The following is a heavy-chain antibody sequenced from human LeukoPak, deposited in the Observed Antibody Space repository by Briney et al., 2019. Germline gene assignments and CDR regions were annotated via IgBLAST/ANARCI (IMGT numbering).Heavy chain of an antibody. Sequence: GGSLRLSCAASGFTFSSYAMHWVRQAPGKGLEWVSVIYSGGSTYYADSVKGRFTISRDNSKNTLYLQMNSLRAEDTAVYYCARSGRDTAMVKWGQGTLVTVSS. CDR3: ARSGRDTAMVK. CDR1: GFTFSSYA. CDR2: IYSGGST. D-gene: IGHD5-18*01. V-gene: IGHV3-66*01. J-gene: IGHJ4*02.